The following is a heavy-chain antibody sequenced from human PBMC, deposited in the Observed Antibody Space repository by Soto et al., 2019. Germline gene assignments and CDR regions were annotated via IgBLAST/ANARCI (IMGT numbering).Heavy chain of an antibody. CDR1: GYTFTSYY. CDR3: ARGGGSIVSSYYYDSSGYYPN. V-gene: IGHV1-46*01. CDR2: INPSGGST. J-gene: IGHJ4*02. D-gene: IGHD3-22*01. Sequence: QVQLVQSGAEVKKPGASVKVSCKASGYTFTSYYMHWVRQAPGQGLEWMGIINPSGGSTSYAQKFQGRVTMTRDTSTSTVYMELSSLRSEDTAVYYCARGGGSIVSSYYYDSSGYYPNWGQGTLVTVSS.